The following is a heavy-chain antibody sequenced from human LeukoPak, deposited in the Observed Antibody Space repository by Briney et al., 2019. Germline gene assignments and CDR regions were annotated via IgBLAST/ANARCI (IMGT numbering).Heavy chain of an antibody. J-gene: IGHJ1*01. V-gene: IGHV3-23*01. D-gene: IGHD6-19*01. CDR1: GLTFSSYA. Sequence: GGSLRLSCAASGLTFSSYAMSWVRQAPGKGLEWVSGISGGGGSTYYADSVKGRFTISRDNSKNTLYLQMKSLRAEDTAVYYCAKLEGEQWLVRLYFQHWGQGTLVTVSS. CDR2: ISGGGGST. CDR3: AKLEGEQWLVRLYFQH.